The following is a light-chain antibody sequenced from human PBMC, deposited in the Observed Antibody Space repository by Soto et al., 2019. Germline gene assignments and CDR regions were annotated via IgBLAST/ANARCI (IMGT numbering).Light chain of an antibody. CDR3: SAYTARSTLV. CDR2: EVS. V-gene: IGLV2-14*01. CDR1: MRDVGAYNL. J-gene: IGLJ3*02. Sequence: QSALTQPASVSGSAGQSITISCSGTMRDVGAYNLVSWYQQHPGTAPKLIIYEVSNRPSGMSSRFSGSRSGNTASLTISGLQSEDEGDYYCSAYTARSTLVFGGGTKLTVL.